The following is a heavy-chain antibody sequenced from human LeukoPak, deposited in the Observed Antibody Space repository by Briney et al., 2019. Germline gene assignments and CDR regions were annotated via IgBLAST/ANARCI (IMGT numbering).Heavy chain of an antibody. D-gene: IGHD5-12*01. J-gene: IGHJ4*02. CDR3: AKGAGYSGHDLSSYFDY. V-gene: IGHV3-23*01. Sequence: GGSLRLSCAASEFTFSSYAMSWVRQAPGKGLEWVSAISGSAGGTYYADSVKGRFTISRDNSKNTLYLLMHSLRAEDTGVYYCAKGAGYSGHDLSSYFDYWGQGILVTVSS. CDR2: ISGSAGGT. CDR1: EFTFSSYA.